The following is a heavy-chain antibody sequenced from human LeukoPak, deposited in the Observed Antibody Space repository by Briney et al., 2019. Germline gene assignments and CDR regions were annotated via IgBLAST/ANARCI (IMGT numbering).Heavy chain of an antibody. CDR1: GYSFANNW. J-gene: IGHJ4*02. Sequence: GESLKISCKGSGYSFANNWIAWVRQMPGKGLEWMGIIHPGDSDTRYRPSFQGQVTISADKSISTAYLQWSSLKASDTAMYYCARHESSTGFDYWGQGTLVTVSS. CDR2: IHPGDSDT. D-gene: IGHD2-8*02. CDR3: ARHESSTGFDY. V-gene: IGHV5-51*01.